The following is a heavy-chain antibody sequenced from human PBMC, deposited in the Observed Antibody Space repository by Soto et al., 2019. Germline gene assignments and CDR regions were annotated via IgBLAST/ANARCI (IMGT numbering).Heavy chain of an antibody. CDR1: GYSFAGYW. CDR3: AKQIYDSDTGPNFQYYFDS. D-gene: IGHD3-22*01. J-gene: IGHJ4*02. CDR2: IDPSDSQT. Sequence: GESLKISCNGSGYSFAGYWITWVRQKPGKGLEWMGRIDPSDSQTYYSPSFRGHVTISATKSITTVFLQWSSLRASDTAMYYCAKQIYDSDTGPNFQYYFDSWGQGTPVTVSS. V-gene: IGHV5-10-1*01.